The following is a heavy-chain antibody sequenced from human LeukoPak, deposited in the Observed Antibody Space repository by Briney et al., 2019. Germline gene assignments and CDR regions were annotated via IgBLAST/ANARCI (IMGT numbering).Heavy chain of an antibody. CDR2: ISAYNGNT. CDR3: ARDRNTMVRGVRVLDY. V-gene: IGHV1-18*04. CDR1: GYTFTSYG. D-gene: IGHD3-10*01. J-gene: IGHJ4*02. Sequence: ASVKVSCKASGYTFTSYGISWVRQAPGQGLEWMRWISAYNGNTNYAQKLQGTVTMTTDTSTSTAYMELRSLRSDDTAVYYCARDRNTMVRGVRVLDYWGQGTLVTVSS.